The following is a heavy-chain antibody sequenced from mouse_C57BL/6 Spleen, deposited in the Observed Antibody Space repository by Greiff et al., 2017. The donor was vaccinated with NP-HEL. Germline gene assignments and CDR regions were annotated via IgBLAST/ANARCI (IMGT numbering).Heavy chain of an antibody. Sequence: EVQLQQSGPVLVKPGASVKMSCKASGYTFNDYYMNWVKQSNGKSLEWIGVINPYNGGTSYNQKFKGKATLTVDKSSTTAYMELNSMTSEDSAVYYCARGRAVDDYDVRGYAMDYWGQGTSVTVSS. CDR3: ARGRAVDDYDVRGYAMDY. CDR2: INPYNGGT. D-gene: IGHD2-4*01. V-gene: IGHV1-19*01. J-gene: IGHJ4*01. CDR1: GYTFNDYY.